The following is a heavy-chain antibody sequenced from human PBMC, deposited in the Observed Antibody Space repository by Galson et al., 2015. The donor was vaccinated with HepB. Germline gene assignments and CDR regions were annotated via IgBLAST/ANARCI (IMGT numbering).Heavy chain of an antibody. J-gene: IGHJ4*02. Sequence: SLRLSCAASGFTFSSYSMNWVRQAPGKGLEWVSSISSSSSYIYYADSVKGRFTISRDNAKNSLYLQMNSLRAEDTAVYYCARVFRESLVVVPAASDYWGQGTLVTVSS. CDR1: GFTFSSYS. D-gene: IGHD2-2*01. CDR2: ISSSSSYI. CDR3: ARVFRESLVVVPAASDY. V-gene: IGHV3-21*01.